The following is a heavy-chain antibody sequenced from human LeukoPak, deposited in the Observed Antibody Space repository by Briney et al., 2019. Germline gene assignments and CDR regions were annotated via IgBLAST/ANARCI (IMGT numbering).Heavy chain of an antibody. J-gene: IGHJ4*02. CDR2: IKQDGSEK. CDR3: ARAHYYEPGVADY. D-gene: IGHD3-22*01. CDR1: GFTFSSYW. V-gene: IGHV3-7*01. Sequence: PGGSLRLSCAASGFTFSSYWMSRVRQAPGKGLEWVANIKQDGSEKYYVDSVKGRFTISRDNAKNSLYLQMNSLRAEDTAVYYCARAHYYEPGVADYWGQGTLVTVSS.